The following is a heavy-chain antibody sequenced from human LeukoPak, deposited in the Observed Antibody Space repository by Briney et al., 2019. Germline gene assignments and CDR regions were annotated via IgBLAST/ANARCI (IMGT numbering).Heavy chain of an antibody. J-gene: IGHJ6*03. V-gene: IGHV1-2*02. CDR2: INPNSGGT. D-gene: IGHD6-19*01. CDR1: GYTFTGYY. CDR3: TRESIAVAGTVGEGTYYYYMDV. Sequence: ASVKVSCKASGYTFTGYYMHWVRQAPGQGLEWMGWINPNSGGTNYAQKFQGRVTMTRDTSISTAYMELSRLRSDDTAVYYCTRESIAVAGTVGEGTYYYYMDVWGKGTTVTVSS.